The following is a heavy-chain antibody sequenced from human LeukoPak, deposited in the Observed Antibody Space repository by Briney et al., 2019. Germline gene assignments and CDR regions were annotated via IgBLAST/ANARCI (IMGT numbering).Heavy chain of an antibody. CDR2: LSGSTSFI. CDR1: GFTFSSYT. D-gene: IGHD6-13*01. Sequence: PGGSLRLSCAASGFTFSSYTLNWVRQAPGKGLEWVSTLSGSTSFIYYADSVKGRFTISRDNAKNSLYLQMNSLRAEDTAVYYCARNIEAAGTGDAFDVWGQGTMITVSS. CDR3: ARNIEAAGTGDAFDV. V-gene: IGHV3-21*01. J-gene: IGHJ3*01.